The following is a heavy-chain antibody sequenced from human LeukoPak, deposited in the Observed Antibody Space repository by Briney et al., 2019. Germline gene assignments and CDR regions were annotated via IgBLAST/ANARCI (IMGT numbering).Heavy chain of an antibody. J-gene: IGHJ6*03. CDR3: ARTVRPGVNYYYYYMDV. CDR2: IYYSGNT. D-gene: IGHD6-6*01. V-gene: IGHV4-59*01. Sequence: SETLSLTCTVSGGSISSYYWSWIRQPPGKGPEWIGYIYYSGNTNYNPSVKSRVTISVDTSKNRFSLKLSSMTAADTAVYYCARTVRPGVNYYYYYMDVWGRGTTVTVSS. CDR1: GGSISSYY.